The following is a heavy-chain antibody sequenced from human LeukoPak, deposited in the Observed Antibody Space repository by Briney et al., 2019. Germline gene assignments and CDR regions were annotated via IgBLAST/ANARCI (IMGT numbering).Heavy chain of an antibody. J-gene: IGHJ4*02. V-gene: IGHV4-59*12. D-gene: IGHD4-23*01. CDR3: ARETVGTTYDY. CDR1: GVSISSYY. CDR2: IYYSGST. Sequence: KPSETLSLTCTVSGVSISSYYWSWIRQPPGKGLEWIGYIYYSGSTNYNPSLKSRVTISVDTSKNQFSLKLSSVTAADTAVYYCARETVGTTYDYWGQGTLVTVSS.